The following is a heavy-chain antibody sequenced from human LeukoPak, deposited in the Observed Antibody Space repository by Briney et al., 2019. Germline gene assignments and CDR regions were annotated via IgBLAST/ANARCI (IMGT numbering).Heavy chain of an antibody. Sequence: SVKVSCKASGGTFSSYAISWVRQAPGQGLEWMGGIIPIFGTANYAQKFQGRVTITADESTSTAYMELSSLRSEDTAVYYCARDMAGTTGTRNDAFDIWGQGTMVTVSS. D-gene: IGHD1-1*01. J-gene: IGHJ3*02. CDR1: GGTFSSYA. V-gene: IGHV1-69*01. CDR3: ARDMAGTTGTRNDAFDI. CDR2: IIPIFGTA.